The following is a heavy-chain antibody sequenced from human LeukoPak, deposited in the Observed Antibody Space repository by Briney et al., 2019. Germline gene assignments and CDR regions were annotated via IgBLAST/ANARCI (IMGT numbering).Heavy chain of an antibody. CDR3: ARDESPYYDILTGYYDAFDI. CDR2: ISSSSSTI. Sequence: PGGSLRLSCAASGLTFSSYSMDWVRQAPGKGLEWVSYISSSSSTIYYADSVKGRFTISRDNAKNSLYLQMNSLRDEDTAVYYCARDESPYYDILTGYYDAFDIWGQGTMVTVSS. CDR1: GLTFSSYS. D-gene: IGHD3-9*01. V-gene: IGHV3-48*02. J-gene: IGHJ3*02.